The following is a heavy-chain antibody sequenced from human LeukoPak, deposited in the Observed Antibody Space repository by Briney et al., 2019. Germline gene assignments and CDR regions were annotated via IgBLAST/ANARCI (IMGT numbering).Heavy chain of an antibody. Sequence: PGGSLRLSCVASGFILSSYEMNWVRQAPGKGPECVSYISSGGNTIYYADSVKGRFTTSRDNGRKSLYLQMNSLRAEDTAVYYCARNRLPGYSYGSDTFDIWGQGTMVTVSS. CDR2: ISSGGNTI. J-gene: IGHJ3*02. D-gene: IGHD5-18*01. CDR1: GFILSSYE. CDR3: ARNRLPGYSYGSDTFDI. V-gene: IGHV3-48*03.